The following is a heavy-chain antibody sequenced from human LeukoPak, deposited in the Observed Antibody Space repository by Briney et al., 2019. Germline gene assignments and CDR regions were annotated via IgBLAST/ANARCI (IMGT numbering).Heavy chain of an antibody. D-gene: IGHD4-23*01. CDR1: GFTFSSYG. Sequence: PGGSLRLSCAASGFTFSSYGMHWVRQAPGKGLEWVAVISYDGSNKYYADSVKGRFTISRDNSKNTLYLQMNSLRAEDTAVYYCANFDYGGNADFQHWGQGTLVTVSS. CDR2: ISYDGSNK. V-gene: IGHV3-30*18. CDR3: ANFDYGGNADFQH. J-gene: IGHJ1*01.